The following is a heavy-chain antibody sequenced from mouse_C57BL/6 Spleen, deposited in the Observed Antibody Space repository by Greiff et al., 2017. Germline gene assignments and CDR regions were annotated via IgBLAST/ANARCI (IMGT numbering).Heavy chain of an antibody. Sequence: VQLKQSGPELVKPGASVKISCKASGYTFTDYYMNWVKQSHGKSLEWIGDINPNNGGTSYNQKFKGKATLTVDKSSSTAYMELRSLTSEDSAVYYCARSYYGSTPWFAYWGQGTLVTVSA. CDR3: ARSYYGSTPWFAY. V-gene: IGHV1-26*01. CDR2: INPNNGGT. CDR1: GYTFTDYY. D-gene: IGHD1-1*01. J-gene: IGHJ3*01.